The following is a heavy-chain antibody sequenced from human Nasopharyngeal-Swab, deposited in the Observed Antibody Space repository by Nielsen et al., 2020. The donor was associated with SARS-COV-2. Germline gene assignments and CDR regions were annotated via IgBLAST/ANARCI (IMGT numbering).Heavy chain of an antibody. V-gene: IGHV4-59*01. CDR2: IYYSGST. Sequence: SETLSLTCTVSGGSIGSYYWSWIRQPPGKGLEWIGYIYYSGSTNYNPSLKSRVTISVDTSKNQFSLKLSSVTAADTAVYYCARALAQGYYDSSGYIDYWGQGTLVTVSS. D-gene: IGHD3-22*01. CDR3: ARALAQGYYDSSGYIDY. J-gene: IGHJ4*02. CDR1: GGSIGSYY.